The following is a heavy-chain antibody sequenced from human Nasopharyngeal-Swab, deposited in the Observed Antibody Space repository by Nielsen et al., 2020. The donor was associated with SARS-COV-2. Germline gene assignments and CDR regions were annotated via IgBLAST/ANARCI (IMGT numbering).Heavy chain of an antibody. CDR2: ISSSSSYI. CDR1: GFTFSSYS. CDR3: ARDLEDGY. D-gene: IGHD5-24*01. V-gene: IGHV3-21*01. Sequence: GESLKISCAASGFTFSSYSMNWVRQAPGKGLEWVSSISSSSSYIYYADSVKGRFTISRDNAKNSQYLQMNSLRAEDTAVYYCARDLEDGYWGQGTLVTVSS. J-gene: IGHJ4*02.